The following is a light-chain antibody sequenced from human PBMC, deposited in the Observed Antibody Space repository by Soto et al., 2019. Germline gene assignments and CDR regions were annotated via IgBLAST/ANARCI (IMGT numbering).Light chain of an antibody. Sequence: QSVLTQPPSVTGAPGQRVTISCTWNNSNIGTGYGVHWYQQFPGTAPRLLIFANINRPSGVSDRFSGSKSGTSASLAITGLRAEDEADYYCQSYDSSPSGYVFGTGTKVTVL. CDR2: ANI. V-gene: IGLV1-40*01. CDR1: NSNIGTGYG. CDR3: QSYDSSPSGYV. J-gene: IGLJ1*01.